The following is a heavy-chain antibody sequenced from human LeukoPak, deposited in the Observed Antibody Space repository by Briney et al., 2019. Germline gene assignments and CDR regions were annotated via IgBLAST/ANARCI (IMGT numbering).Heavy chain of an antibody. V-gene: IGHV1-8*01. D-gene: IGHD2-15*01. CDR2: MNPNSGNT. Sequence: GASVKVSCKASGYTFTSYDINWVRQATGQGLEWMGWMNPNSGNTGYAQKFQGRVTMTRNTSISTAYMELSSLRSEDTAVYYCARGPGLRCSGGSCYYDYRGQGTLVTVSS. CDR1: GYTFTSYD. CDR3: ARGPGLRCSGGSCYYDY. J-gene: IGHJ4*02.